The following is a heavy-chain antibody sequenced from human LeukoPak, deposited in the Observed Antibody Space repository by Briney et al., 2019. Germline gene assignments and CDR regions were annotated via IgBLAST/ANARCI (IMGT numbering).Heavy chain of an antibody. Sequence: LETRSLTCTVSGGSISSYYWSWIRQPPGKGLEWIGYIYYSGSTNYNPSLKSRVTISVDTSKNQFSLKLSSVTAADTAVYYCARGGRWLQLGAYYFDYWGQGTLVTVSS. CDR3: ARGGRWLQLGAYYFDY. J-gene: IGHJ4*02. CDR1: GGSISSYY. D-gene: IGHD5-24*01. V-gene: IGHV4-59*01. CDR2: IYYSGST.